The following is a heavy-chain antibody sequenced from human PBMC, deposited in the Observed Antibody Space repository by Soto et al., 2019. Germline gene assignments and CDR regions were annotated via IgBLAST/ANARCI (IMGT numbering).Heavy chain of an antibody. V-gene: IGHV1-2*04. J-gene: IGHJ4*02. CDR2: INPNSGGT. D-gene: IGHD4-17*01. Sequence: QVQLVQSEAEVKKPGASVKVSCKASGNTFTGYYIHWVRQAPGQGLEWMGWINPNSGGTNYAQKFQGWVTMTRDTSISTAYMELSRLRSNDTAMYYCATWGGDYGDPGYFDYWGQGTLVTVSS. CDR1: GNTFTGYY. CDR3: ATWGGDYGDPGYFDY.